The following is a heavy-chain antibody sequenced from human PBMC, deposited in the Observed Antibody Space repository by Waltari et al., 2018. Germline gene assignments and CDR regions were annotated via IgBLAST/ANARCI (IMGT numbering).Heavy chain of an antibody. D-gene: IGHD1-1*01. CDR3: ALSWNPNDAFDI. Sequence: QVQLVQSGAEVKKPGASVKVSCQASGYTFTSYDINWVRQATGQGLEWMGWMNPNSGNTGYAQKFQGRVTMTRNTSISTAYMELSSLRSEDTAVYYCALSWNPNDAFDIWGQGTMVTVSS. CDR2: MNPNSGNT. J-gene: IGHJ3*02. CDR1: GYTFTSYD. V-gene: IGHV1-8*01.